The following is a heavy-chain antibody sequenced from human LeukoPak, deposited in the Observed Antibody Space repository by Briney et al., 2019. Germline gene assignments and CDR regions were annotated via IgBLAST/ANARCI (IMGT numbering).Heavy chain of an antibody. CDR3: TRRSYYYDSSGYYYFDY. Sequence: GGSLRLSCAASGFTFSGSAMHWVRQASGKGLEWVGRIRSKANSYATAYAASVNGRFTISRDDSKNTAYLQMNSLKTEDTAVYYCTRRSYYYDSSGYYYFDYWGQGTLVTVSS. V-gene: IGHV3-73*01. J-gene: IGHJ4*02. D-gene: IGHD3-22*01. CDR2: IRSKANSYAT. CDR1: GFTFSGSA.